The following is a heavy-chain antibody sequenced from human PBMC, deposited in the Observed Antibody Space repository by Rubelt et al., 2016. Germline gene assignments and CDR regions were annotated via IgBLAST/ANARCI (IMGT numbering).Heavy chain of an antibody. J-gene: IGHJ4*02. V-gene: IGHV4-34*02. D-gene: IGHD3-22*01. CDR2: VNDGGNV. Sequence: QVQLQERGAGLLKPSETLSLTCAVYGGSFSGFYWGWIRQSPGRGLEWIGEVNDGGNVNYNPSLKSRLAISLDTSQKQFSRRRTSGTAADTAVYYCVRVKPTVVIYAAEENYFDFWGQGTLVTVSS. CDR1: GGSFSGFY. CDR3: VRVKPTVVIYAAEENYFDF.